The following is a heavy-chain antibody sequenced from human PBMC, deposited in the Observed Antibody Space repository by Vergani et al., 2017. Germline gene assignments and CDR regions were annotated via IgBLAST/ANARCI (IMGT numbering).Heavy chain of an antibody. V-gene: IGHV4-34*01. CDR1: GGSFSGYY. Sequence: QVQLQQWGAGLLKPSETLSLTCAVYGGSFSGYYWSWIRQPPGKGLEWIGEINHSGSTNYNPSLKSRVTISVDTSKNQFSLKLSSVTAADTAVYYFARGPLGFWNGYYPGDYYIDVWGKGTTVTVSS. CDR3: ARGPLGFWNGYYPGDYYIDV. J-gene: IGHJ6*03. CDR2: INHSGST. D-gene: IGHD3-3*01.